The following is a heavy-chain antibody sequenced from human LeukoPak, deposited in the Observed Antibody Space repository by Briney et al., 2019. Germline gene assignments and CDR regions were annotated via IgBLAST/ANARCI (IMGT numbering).Heavy chain of an antibody. V-gene: IGHV3-30*03. Sequence: GGSLRLSCAASGFTFSSYGMHWVRQAPGKGLEWVAVISYDGSNKYYADSVKGRFTISRDNSKNTLYLQMNSLRAEDTAVYYCAGGPGFLIDCWGQGTLVTVSS. CDR1: GFTFSSYG. D-gene: IGHD3-3*01. CDR2: ISYDGSNK. J-gene: IGHJ4*02. CDR3: AGGPGFLIDC.